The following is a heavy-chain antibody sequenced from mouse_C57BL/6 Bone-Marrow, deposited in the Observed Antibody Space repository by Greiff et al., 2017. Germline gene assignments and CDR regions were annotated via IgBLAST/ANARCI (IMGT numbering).Heavy chain of an antibody. CDR3: TTDGHYFDY. J-gene: IGHJ2*01. D-gene: IGHD2-3*01. Sequence: VQLQQSGAELVRPGASVKLSCTASGFNIKDDYMHWVKQRPEQGLEWIGWIDPENGDTEYASKFQGKATITADTSSNTAYLQLSSLTSEDTAVYYCTTDGHYFDYWGQGTTLTVSS. V-gene: IGHV14-4*01. CDR2: IDPENGDT. CDR1: GFNIKDDY.